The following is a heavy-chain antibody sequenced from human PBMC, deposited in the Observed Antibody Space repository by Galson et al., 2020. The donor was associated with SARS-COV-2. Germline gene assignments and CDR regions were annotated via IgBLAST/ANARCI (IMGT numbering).Heavy chain of an antibody. Sequence: TGGSLRLSCAASGFTFDDYTMHWVRQAPGKGLEWVSLISWDGGSTYYADSVKGRFTISRDNSKNSLYLQMNSLRTEDTALYYCALLRGSSGATLDYWGQGTLVTVSS. CDR3: ALLRGSSGATLDY. J-gene: IGHJ4*02. D-gene: IGHD2-15*01. CDR1: GFTFDDYT. CDR2: ISWDGGST. V-gene: IGHV3-43*01.